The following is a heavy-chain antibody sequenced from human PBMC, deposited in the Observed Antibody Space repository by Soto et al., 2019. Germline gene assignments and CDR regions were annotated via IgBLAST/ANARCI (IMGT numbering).Heavy chain of an antibody. D-gene: IGHD5-18*01. CDR2: IYYSGST. CDR3: ARHQYSYGVYYFDY. Sequence: SXTLSLNCTVSGGSISSGGDYWSWIRQHPGKGLEWIGYIYYSGSTNYNPSLTSRVTISVDTSKNQFSLKLSSVTAADTAVYYYARHQYSYGVYYFDYLGQGTLVTVSS. CDR1: GGSISSGGDY. J-gene: IGHJ4*02. V-gene: IGHV4-61*08.